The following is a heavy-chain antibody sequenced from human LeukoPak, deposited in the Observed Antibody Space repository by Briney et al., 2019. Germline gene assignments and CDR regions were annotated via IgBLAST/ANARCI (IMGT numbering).Heavy chain of an antibody. Sequence: GGSLRLSCAASGFTFSSYGMHWVRQAPGKGLEWVAVIRYDGSNKYYADSVKGRFTISRDNSKNTLYLQMNSLRAEDTAVYYCASGTTVTREIDYWGQGTLVTVSS. CDR3: ASGTTVTREIDY. CDR1: GFTFSSYG. D-gene: IGHD4-17*01. V-gene: IGHV3-33*01. CDR2: IRYDGSNK. J-gene: IGHJ4*02.